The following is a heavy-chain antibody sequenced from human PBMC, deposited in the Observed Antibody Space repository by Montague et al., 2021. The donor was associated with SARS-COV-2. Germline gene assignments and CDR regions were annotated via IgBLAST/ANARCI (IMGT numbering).Heavy chain of an antibody. D-gene: IGHD3-3*01. V-gene: IGHV3-30*04. J-gene: IGHJ3*02. Sequence: SLRLSCAASGFTFRNYAVHWVRQAPGRGLEWLAIISDGGSKKYYVDSVKGRFTVSRDNSKNPVHMHMNSLRVEDTAVYYCTRATDYGFWRGSQPGACDIWGQGTMVTVSS. CDR2: ISDGGSKK. CDR1: GFTFRNYA. CDR3: TRATDYGFWRGSQPGACDI.